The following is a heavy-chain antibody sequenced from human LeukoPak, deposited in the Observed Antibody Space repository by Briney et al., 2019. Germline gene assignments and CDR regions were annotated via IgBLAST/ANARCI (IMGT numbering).Heavy chain of an antibody. V-gene: IGHV4-59*08. J-gene: IGHJ4*02. CDR3: ARQRLRGYYDSSGYYFDF. CDR1: GVSISSYY. CDR2: IHYSGST. Sequence: PSETLSLTCTVSGVSISSYYWNWIRQPPGKGLEWLGNIHYSGSTNYSPSLKSRVTISVHTSNNQFSLKLSSVTAADTAVYYCARQRLRGYYDSSGYYFDFWGQGTQVTVCS. D-gene: IGHD3-22*01.